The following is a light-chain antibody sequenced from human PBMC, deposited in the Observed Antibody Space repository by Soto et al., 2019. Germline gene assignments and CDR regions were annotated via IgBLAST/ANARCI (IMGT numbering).Light chain of an antibody. CDR2: GAS. Sequence: EIGLTQSPRPLSLSPGEIATLSCRASQSVGSNYLAWYQQKPGQAPRLLIYGASGRATGMQHRFSGSGSGTDFTLTISRLEPEDFAVYYCRQYGPSTGYSFGRGTLLGVK. V-gene: IGKV3-20*01. CDR3: RQYGPSTGYS. CDR1: QSVGSNY. J-gene: IGKJ2*03.